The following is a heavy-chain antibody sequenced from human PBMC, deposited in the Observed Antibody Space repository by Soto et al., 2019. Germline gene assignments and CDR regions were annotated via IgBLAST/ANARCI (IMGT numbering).Heavy chain of an antibody. CDR3: ARLVGYCSSTSCYGMDV. J-gene: IGHJ6*02. D-gene: IGHD2-2*01. CDR2: IDPSDSYT. Sequence: GESLKISFKGSGYSFTSYWISWVRQMPGKGLEWMGRIDPSDSYTNYSPSFQGHVTISADKSISTAYLQWSSLKASDTAMYYCARLVGYCSSTSCYGMDVWGQGTTVTVSS. V-gene: IGHV5-10-1*01. CDR1: GYSFTSYW.